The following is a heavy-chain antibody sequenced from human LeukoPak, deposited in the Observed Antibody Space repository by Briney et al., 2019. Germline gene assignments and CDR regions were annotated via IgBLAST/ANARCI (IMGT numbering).Heavy chain of an antibody. CDR1: GFTFSSYS. CDR2: ISSSSSTI. Sequence: GGSLRLSCAASGFTFSSYSMNWVRQAPGKGLEWVSYISSSSSTIYYADSVKGRFTISRDNAKNSLYLQMNSLRAEDTAVYYCARDEATAGTGFDYWGQGTLVTVSS. CDR3: ARDEATAGTGFDY. V-gene: IGHV3-48*01. D-gene: IGHD6-13*01. J-gene: IGHJ4*02.